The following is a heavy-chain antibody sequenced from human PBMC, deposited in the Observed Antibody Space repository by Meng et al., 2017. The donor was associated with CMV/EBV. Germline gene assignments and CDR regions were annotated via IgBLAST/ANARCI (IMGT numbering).Heavy chain of an antibody. J-gene: IGHJ3*02. CDR3: ARDFPYYDILTAYFSVDAFDI. V-gene: IGHV3-48*03. Sequence: GGSLRLSCAASGFTFSSYEMNWVRQAPGKGLEWVSYISSSGSTTYYADSVKGRFTISRDNAKKTLYLQMSSLRAEDTAVYYCARDFPYYDILTAYFSVDAFDIWGQGTMVTVSS. CDR1: GFTFSSYE. D-gene: IGHD3-9*01. CDR2: ISSSGSTT.